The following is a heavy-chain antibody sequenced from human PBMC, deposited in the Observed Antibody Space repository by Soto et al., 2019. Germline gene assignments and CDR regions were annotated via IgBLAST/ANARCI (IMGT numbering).Heavy chain of an antibody. CDR1: GYTFSTSG. CDR2: IRPDNGNT. Sequence: SGPEVKRPGASVKVSCKTSGYTFSTSGISWVRQAPGQGLEWVGWIRPDNGNTKSAQRLQGRVTLTTDTSASTAYMELRSLTSDDTAMYYCARDTESNRYNDWGQGTLVTVSS. J-gene: IGHJ1*01. CDR3: ARDTESNRYND. V-gene: IGHV1-18*01. D-gene: IGHD1-20*01.